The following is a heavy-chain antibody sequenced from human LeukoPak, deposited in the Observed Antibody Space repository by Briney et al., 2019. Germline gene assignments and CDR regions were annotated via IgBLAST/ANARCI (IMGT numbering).Heavy chain of an antibody. J-gene: IGHJ4*02. V-gene: IGHV1-3*01. D-gene: IGHD2-15*01. CDR1: GYTFTSYA. CDR3: TRDAFTGVVVAAI. Sequence: ASVKVSCKASGYTFTSYAMHWVRQAPGQRLEWMGWINAGNGDTKYSQKFQGRVTITRDTSTSTAYMELRSLRSDDTAVYYCTRDAFTGVVVAAIWGQGTLVTVSS. CDR2: INAGNGDT.